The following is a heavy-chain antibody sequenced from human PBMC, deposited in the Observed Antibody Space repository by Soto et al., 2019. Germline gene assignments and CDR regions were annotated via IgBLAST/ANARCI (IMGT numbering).Heavy chain of an antibody. J-gene: IGHJ5*02. CDR2: IYYSGST. Sequence: SETLSLTCTVSGGSISSYYWSWIRQPPGKGLEWIGYIYYSGSTNYNPSLKSRVTLSVDTSKNQFSLKLSSVTAADTAVYQCARDMRYYDSSGYYWGKNWFDPWGQGTLVTVSS. V-gene: IGHV4-59*01. D-gene: IGHD3-22*01. CDR1: GGSISSYY. CDR3: ARDMRYYDSSGYYWGKNWFDP.